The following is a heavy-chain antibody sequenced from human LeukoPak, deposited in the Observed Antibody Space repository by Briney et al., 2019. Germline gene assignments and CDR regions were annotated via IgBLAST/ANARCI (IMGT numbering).Heavy chain of an antibody. CDR1: GFTFSNYW. Sequence: GGSLRLSCAASGFTFSNYWMTWVRQAPGKGLEWVAVISYDGSNKYYADSVKGRFTISRDNSKNTLYLQMNSLRAEDTAVYYCAREGEEQWLSPDYYYGMDVWGQGTTVTVSS. D-gene: IGHD6-19*01. CDR2: ISYDGSNK. J-gene: IGHJ6*02. V-gene: IGHV3-30-3*01. CDR3: AREGEEQWLSPDYYYGMDV.